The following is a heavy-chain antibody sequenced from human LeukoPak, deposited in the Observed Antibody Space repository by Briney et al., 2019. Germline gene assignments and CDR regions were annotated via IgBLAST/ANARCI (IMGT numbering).Heavy chain of an antibody. Sequence: SVKVSCNASGGTFSSYAISWVRQAPGQGLEWMGGIIPIFGTADYAQKFQGRVTITADESTSTAYMELSSLRSEDTAVYYCARDLSGSPLYGMDVWGQGTTVTVSS. J-gene: IGHJ6*02. CDR3: ARDLSGSPLYGMDV. V-gene: IGHV1-69*13. CDR2: IIPIFGTA. CDR1: GGTFSSYA. D-gene: IGHD3-22*01.